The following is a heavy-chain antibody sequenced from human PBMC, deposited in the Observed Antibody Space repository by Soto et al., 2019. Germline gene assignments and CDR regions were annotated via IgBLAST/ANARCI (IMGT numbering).Heavy chain of an antibody. V-gene: IGHV3-74*01. Sequence: EVQLVESGENLVQPGGSLRLSCAASGFTFSNYWIHWVRQAPGKGLVWVSRIKGDEITTNYADSVKGRFTISRDNAKNTVFLQMHSLRAEDTALYYCARGLYGAYGQAFWGQGILVTVSS. CDR2: IKGDEITT. CDR3: ARGLYGAYGQAF. J-gene: IGHJ4*02. CDR1: GFTFSNYW. D-gene: IGHD4-17*01.